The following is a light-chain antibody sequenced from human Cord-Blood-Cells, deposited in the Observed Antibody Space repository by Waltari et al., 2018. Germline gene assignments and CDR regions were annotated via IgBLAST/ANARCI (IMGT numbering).Light chain of an antibody. Sequence: PGKTARITCGGNNIGSKTVHWYQQTPGQAPVLVIYYDSDRPSGIPERFSGSNSGNTATLTISRVEAGDEADYYCQVWDSSSDHVVVGGGTKLTVL. CDR2: YDS. J-gene: IGLJ2*01. CDR1: NIGSKT. V-gene: IGLV3-21*04. CDR3: QVWDSSSDHVV.